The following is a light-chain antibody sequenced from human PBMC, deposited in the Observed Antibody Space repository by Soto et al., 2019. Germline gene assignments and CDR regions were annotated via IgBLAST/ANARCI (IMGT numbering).Light chain of an antibody. Sequence: QSALTQPASVSGSPGQSITISCTGTSSDVGAYNYVSWYQQHPGKTPKLIIYEVNNRPSGVSNRFSGSKSGNTASLTVSGLQAEDEAVYYCSSYTRSNTMPFGGGTKLTVL. CDR1: SSDVGAYNY. CDR3: SSYTRSNTMP. CDR2: EVN. J-gene: IGLJ2*01. V-gene: IGLV2-14*01.